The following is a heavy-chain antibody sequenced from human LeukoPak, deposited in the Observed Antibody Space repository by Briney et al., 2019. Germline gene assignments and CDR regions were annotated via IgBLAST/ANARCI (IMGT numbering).Heavy chain of an antibody. Sequence: SETLSLTCTVSGGSISSTSYYWGWIRQPPGKGLDWIGSLYYGGSTFYNPSLNSRVTISVDTSKNQFSLQLSSVTAADTAVYYYAKTKAWKWELHGPFDYWGQGTLVTVSS. CDR1: GGSISSTSYY. CDR3: AKTKAWKWELHGPFDY. V-gene: IGHV4-39*01. J-gene: IGHJ4*02. D-gene: IGHD1-26*01. CDR2: LYYGGST.